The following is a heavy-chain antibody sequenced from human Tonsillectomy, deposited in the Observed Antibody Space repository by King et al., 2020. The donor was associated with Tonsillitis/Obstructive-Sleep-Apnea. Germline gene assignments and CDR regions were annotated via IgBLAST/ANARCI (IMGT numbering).Heavy chain of an antibody. CDR3: ARVASYYYYYMDV. Sequence: VQLVESGGGLVKPGGSLRLSCAASGFTFSDYYMSWIRQAPGKGLEWISYISSSGSTIYYADSVKGRFTISRDNDKISLFLQMNTLRAEDTAVYYCARVASYYYYYMDVWGKGTTVTVSS. CDR1: GFTFSDYY. V-gene: IGHV3-11*01. J-gene: IGHJ6*03. CDR2: ISSSGSTI.